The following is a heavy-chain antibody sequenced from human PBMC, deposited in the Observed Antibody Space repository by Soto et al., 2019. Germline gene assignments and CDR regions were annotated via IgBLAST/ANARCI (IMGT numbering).Heavy chain of an antibody. Sequence: QVQLVQSGTEVKKPRASVKVSCKASGYTFTSHDINWVRQATGQGLEWMGWMNPNSGNTGYAQKFQGRVTMTRNTSISTAYMELSSLRSEDTAVYYCARWDYGVYARFDYWGQGTLVTVSS. CDR3: ARWDYGVYARFDY. CDR2: MNPNSGNT. V-gene: IGHV1-8*01. CDR1: GYTFTSHD. J-gene: IGHJ4*02. D-gene: IGHD4-17*01.